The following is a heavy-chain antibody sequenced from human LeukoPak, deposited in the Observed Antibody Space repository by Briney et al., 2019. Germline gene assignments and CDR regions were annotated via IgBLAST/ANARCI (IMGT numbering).Heavy chain of an antibody. CDR1: GFTFSSYW. V-gene: IGHV3-74*01. Sequence: GGSLRLSCAASGFTFSSYWMHWVRQAPGKGLVWVSRINSDGSDTSYADSVKGRFTISRDNAKNTLYLQMNSLRAEDTAVYYCARSAGYYGRDVWGQGTTVTVSS. CDR2: INSDGSDT. D-gene: IGHD3-10*01. CDR3: ARSAGYYGRDV. J-gene: IGHJ6*02.